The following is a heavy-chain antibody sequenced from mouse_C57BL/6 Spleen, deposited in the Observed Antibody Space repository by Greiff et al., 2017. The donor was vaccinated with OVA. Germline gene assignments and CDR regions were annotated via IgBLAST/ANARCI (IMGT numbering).Heavy chain of an antibody. Sequence: VQLQQSGPGLVKPSQSLSLTCSVTGYSITSGYYWNWIRQFPGNKLEWMGYISYDGSNNYNPSLKNRISITRDTSKNQFFLKLNSVTTEDTATYYCAREGDGYYFDYWGQGTTLTVSS. V-gene: IGHV3-6*01. CDR2: ISYDGSN. J-gene: IGHJ2*01. CDR3: AREGDGYYFDY. D-gene: IGHD2-3*01. CDR1: GYSITSGYY.